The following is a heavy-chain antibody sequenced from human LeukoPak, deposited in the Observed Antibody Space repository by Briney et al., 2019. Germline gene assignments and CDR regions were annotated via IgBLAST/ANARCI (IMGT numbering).Heavy chain of an antibody. V-gene: IGHV3-23*01. CDR1: GFTFSSYA. Sequence: PGGSLRLSCAASGFTFSSYAMIWVRQAPGKGLEWVSAISRSGGTTYYADSVKGRFSISRDNSKNTLYLQMNSLRAEDTAVYYCAKGANYYYYMDVLGKGTTVTVSS. CDR2: ISRSGGTT. J-gene: IGHJ6*03. CDR3: AKGANYYYYMDV.